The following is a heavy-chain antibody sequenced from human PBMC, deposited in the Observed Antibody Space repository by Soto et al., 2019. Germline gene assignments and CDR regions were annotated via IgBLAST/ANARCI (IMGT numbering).Heavy chain of an antibody. CDR2: IYYSGST. CDR1: GGSISSGGYY. Sequence: QVQLQESGPGLVKPSQTLSLTCTVSGGSISSGGYYWSWIRQHPGKGLEWIGYIYYSGSTYYNPSRKSRGNISVDTSKNQFALKRSSVTAADTAVYYCAGKGWLQSRDYFDYWGQGTLVTVSS. V-gene: IGHV4-31*03. D-gene: IGHD5-12*01. J-gene: IGHJ4*02. CDR3: AGKGWLQSRDYFDY.